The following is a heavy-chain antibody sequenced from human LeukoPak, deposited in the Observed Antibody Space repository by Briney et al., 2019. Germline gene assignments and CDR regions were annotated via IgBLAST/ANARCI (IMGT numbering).Heavy chain of an antibody. V-gene: IGHV4-59*01. CDR1: GGSISSYY. CDR2: IYYSGST. CDR3: ARAVAGNFDY. J-gene: IGHJ4*02. D-gene: IGHD6-19*01. Sequence: SETLSLTCTVSGGSISSYYWSWIRQPPGKGPEWIGYIYYSGSTNYNPSLKSRVTISVDTSKNQFSLKLSSVTAADTAVYYCARAVAGNFDYWGQGTLVTVSS.